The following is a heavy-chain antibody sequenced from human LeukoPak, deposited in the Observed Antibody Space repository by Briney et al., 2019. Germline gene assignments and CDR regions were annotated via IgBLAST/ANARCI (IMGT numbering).Heavy chain of an antibody. D-gene: IGHD3-10*01. CDR3: ARGPSITMVRGGQWYYYMDV. V-gene: IGHV1-46*01. J-gene: IGHJ6*03. Sequence: ASVKVSCKASGYTFTSYYIHWVRQAPGQGLEWMGLVNPSGGSTNYAQKFQGRVTMTRDTSTSTVYMELSSLRSEDTAVYYCARGPSITMVRGGQWYYYMDVWGKGTTVTISS. CDR1: GYTFTSYY. CDR2: VNPSGGST.